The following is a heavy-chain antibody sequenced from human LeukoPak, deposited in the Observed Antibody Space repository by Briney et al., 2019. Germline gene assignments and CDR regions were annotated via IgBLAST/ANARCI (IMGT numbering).Heavy chain of an antibody. Sequence: PGGSLRLSCAASGFTFSAYSMSWVRQAPGKGLEWVSSISANSDYIFYPDSMKGRFTISRDNAQKSLYLQMDRLRAEDTAVYYCASDLPAATTWGQGTLVTVSS. J-gene: IGHJ5*02. V-gene: IGHV3-21*01. CDR1: GFTFSAYS. CDR3: ASDLPAATT. CDR2: ISANSDYI. D-gene: IGHD2-2*01.